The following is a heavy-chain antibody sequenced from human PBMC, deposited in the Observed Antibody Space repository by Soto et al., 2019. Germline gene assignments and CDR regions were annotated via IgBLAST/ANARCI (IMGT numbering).Heavy chain of an antibody. V-gene: IGHV3-33*01. D-gene: IGHD3-3*01. CDR1: GFTFSSYG. Sequence: GSLRLSCAASGFTFSSYGMHWVRQAPGKGLEWVAVIWYDGSNKYYADSVKGRFTISRDNSKNTLYLQMNSLRAEDTAVYYCAREYYDFWSGYYLYYYYGMDVWGQGT. CDR2: IWYDGSNK. CDR3: AREYYDFWSGYYLYYYYGMDV. J-gene: IGHJ6*02.